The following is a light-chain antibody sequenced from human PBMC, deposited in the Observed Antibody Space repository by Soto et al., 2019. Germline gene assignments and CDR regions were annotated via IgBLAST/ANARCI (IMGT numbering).Light chain of an antibody. V-gene: IGKV3-20*01. CDR3: QQYGSPPPYT. J-gene: IGKJ2*01. Sequence: ENVLTQSPVTLSLSPGERATLSCRASQSVTRTKVAWFQQKPGQAPRLLIRAASSRATGIPDRFSGSGSATDFTLTISRLEPEDFAVYYCQQYGSPPPYTFGQGTKLEIK. CDR2: AAS. CDR1: QSVTRTK.